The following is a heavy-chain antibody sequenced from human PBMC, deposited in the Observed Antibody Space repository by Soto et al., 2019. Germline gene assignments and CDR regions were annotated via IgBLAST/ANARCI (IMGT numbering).Heavy chain of an antibody. V-gene: IGHV3-23*01. CDR2: ITSNGDST. J-gene: IGHJ4*02. CDR3: AKDSTSYPTSPFYFDS. Sequence: GGSLRLSCAAFGFDFNKYAMTWVRQAPGKGLQWVSSITSNGDSTYYADSVKGRFTTSRDNSENTLYLQMNSLRADDTAVFYCAKDSTSYPTSPFYFDSWGQGTLVTVSS. CDR1: GFDFNKYA.